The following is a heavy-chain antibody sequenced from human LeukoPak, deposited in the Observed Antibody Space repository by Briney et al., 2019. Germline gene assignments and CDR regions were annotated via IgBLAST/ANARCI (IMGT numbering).Heavy chain of an antibody. CDR1: GFTFSTYG. CDR2: IHYDGSKK. J-gene: IGHJ4*02. Sequence: GGSLRLSCAASGFTFSTYGMHWVRQAPGKGLEWVAFIHYDGSKKYYADSVKGRFTISRDNSKNTLYLQVNSLRAEDTAVYYCAVDTNWAFDYWGQGTLVIISS. D-gene: IGHD7-27*01. V-gene: IGHV3-30*02. CDR3: AVDTNWAFDY.